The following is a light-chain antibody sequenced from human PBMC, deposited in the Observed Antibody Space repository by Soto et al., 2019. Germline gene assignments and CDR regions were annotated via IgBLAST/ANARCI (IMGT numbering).Light chain of an antibody. V-gene: IGLV2-14*01. J-gene: IGLJ1*01. CDR1: ISDVGGYSY. CDR2: EVN. CDR3: SSYTSSSTYV. Sequence: QSALTQPASGSGSPGQSITISCTGTISDVGGYSYVSWYQQHPGKAPKLMIYEVNYRPSGVSNRFSGSKSGNTASLTISGLQAEDEADYYCSSYTSSSTYVFGTGTKLTVL.